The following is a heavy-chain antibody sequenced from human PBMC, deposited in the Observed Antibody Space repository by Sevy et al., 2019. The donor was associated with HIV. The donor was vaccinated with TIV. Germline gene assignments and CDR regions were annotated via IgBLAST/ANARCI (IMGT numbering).Heavy chain of an antibody. D-gene: IGHD2-2*01. CDR2: ISGSGGST. Sequence: QPGGSLRLSCAASGFIFNSYVMNWVRQAPGKGLEWVSGISGSGGSTYYADSVKGRFTISRDNSRNTLDLQMNSLRAEDTAVYYCAGISSIVGVVHIWGQGTMVTVSS. V-gene: IGHV3-23*01. J-gene: IGHJ3*02. CDR3: AGISSIVGVVHI. CDR1: GFIFNSYV.